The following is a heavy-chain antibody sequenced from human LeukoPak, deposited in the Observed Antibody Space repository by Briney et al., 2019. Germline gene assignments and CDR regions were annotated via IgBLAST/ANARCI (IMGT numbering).Heavy chain of an antibody. Sequence: GGSLILSCAASGFTVGSNYMGWVRQAPGKGLEWVSLTHNDGSTYYADSVQGRFIISRDNSENSLYLQMNTLRAEDTAVYYCATRENGIGAAFDIWGQGTMVTVSS. V-gene: IGHV3-53*01. J-gene: IGHJ3*02. CDR3: ATRENGIGAAFDI. CDR1: GFTVGSNY. CDR2: THNDGST. D-gene: IGHD3-16*01.